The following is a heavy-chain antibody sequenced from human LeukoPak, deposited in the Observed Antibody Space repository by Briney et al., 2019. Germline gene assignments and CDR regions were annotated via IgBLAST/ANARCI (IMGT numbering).Heavy chain of an antibody. CDR2: ISYDGSNK. Sequence: PGRSLRLSCAASGFTFNYYGMHWVRQAPGKGLEWVAVISYDGSNKYYADSVKGRFTISRDNSKNTLYLQMNSLRAEDTAVYYCARDAAELGYFDYWGQGTLVTVSS. CDR1: GFTFNYYG. V-gene: IGHV3-30*03. CDR3: ARDAAELGYFDY. J-gene: IGHJ4*02. D-gene: IGHD3-16*01.